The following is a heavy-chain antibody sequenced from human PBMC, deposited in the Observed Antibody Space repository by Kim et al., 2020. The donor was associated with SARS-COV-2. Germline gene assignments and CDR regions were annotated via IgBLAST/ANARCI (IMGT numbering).Heavy chain of an antibody. Sequence: SETLSLTCGVSGGSISSGTWWWWVRQPPEKGLEGIGEITHSGNTTYNPSLRSRVTISVEKSKNQFSLSLNSVTAADTAVYYCARLDSDRGGYYWFDPWGQGTRVTVSS. D-gene: IGHD1-26*01. CDR2: ITHSGNT. V-gene: IGHV4-4*02. CDR3: ARLDSDRGGYYWFDP. J-gene: IGHJ5*02. CDR1: GGSISSGTW.